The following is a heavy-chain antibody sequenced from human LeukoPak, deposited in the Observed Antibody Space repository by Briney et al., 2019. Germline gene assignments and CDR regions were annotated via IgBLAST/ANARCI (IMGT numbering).Heavy chain of an antibody. Sequence: SETLSLTCAVYGGSFSGYYWSWIRQPPGKGLEWIGEINHSGSTNYNPSLKSRVTISVDTSKNQFSLKLSSVTAADTAVYYCARGLLLWFGEFRYYMDVWGKGTTVTVSS. CDR3: ARGLLLWFGEFRYYMDV. D-gene: IGHD3-10*01. V-gene: IGHV4-34*01. CDR2: INHSGST. CDR1: GGSFSGYY. J-gene: IGHJ6*03.